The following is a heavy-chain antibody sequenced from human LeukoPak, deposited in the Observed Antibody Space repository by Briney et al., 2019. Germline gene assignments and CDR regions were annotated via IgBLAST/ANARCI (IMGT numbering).Heavy chain of an antibody. Sequence: NPSETLSLTCTVSGGSISSGDYYWSWIRQPPGKGLEWIGYIYYSGSTYYNPSLKSRVTISVDTSKNQFSLKLSSVTAADTAVYYCATYYYDSSGYSPYFDYWGQGTLVTVSS. V-gene: IGHV4-30-4*01. CDR1: GGSISSGDYY. CDR3: ATYYYDSSGYSPYFDY. J-gene: IGHJ4*02. CDR2: IYYSGST. D-gene: IGHD3-22*01.